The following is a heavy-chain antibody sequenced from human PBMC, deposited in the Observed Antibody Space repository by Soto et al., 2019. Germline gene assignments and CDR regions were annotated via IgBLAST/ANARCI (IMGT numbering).Heavy chain of an antibody. CDR1: GFTFSSYA. V-gene: IGHV3-23*01. Sequence: SLRLSCAASGFTFSSYALTWVRQAPGKGLERVSAISGSVGGTYYADSVKGRFTISRDNSKSTLYLQMNSLRAEDTAVYYCAKGRSAGTSWFDPWGQGTLVTVSS. CDR3: AKGRSAGTSWFDP. J-gene: IGHJ5*02. CDR2: ISGSVGGT. D-gene: IGHD6-13*01.